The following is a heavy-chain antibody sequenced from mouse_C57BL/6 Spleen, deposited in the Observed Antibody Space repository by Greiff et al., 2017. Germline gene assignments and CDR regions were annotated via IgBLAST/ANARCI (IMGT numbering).Heavy chain of an antibody. V-gene: IGHV5-17*01. CDR3: ARRNYSYFDY. CDR2: ISSGSSTI. Sequence: EVMLVESGGGLVKPGGSLKLSCAASGFTFSDYGMHWVRQAPEKGLEWVAYISSGSSTIYYADTVKGRFTISRDNAKNTLFRQMTSLRSEDTAMYYCARRNYSYFDYWGQGTTLTVSS. CDR1: GFTFSDYG. D-gene: IGHD1-1*01. J-gene: IGHJ2*01.